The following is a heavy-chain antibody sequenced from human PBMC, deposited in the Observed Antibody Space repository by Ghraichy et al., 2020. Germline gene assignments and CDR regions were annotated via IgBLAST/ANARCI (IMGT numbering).Heavy chain of an antibody. D-gene: IGHD3-22*01. CDR1: SDTVTKYS. CDR2: ISPYNGDT. Sequence: ASVKVSCKTASDTVTKYSSTWMRHAPVQVLKRMGWISPYNGDTHYQQNLHGRVTMTTDTSTTTAYMELRSLTSDDTAMYYCVRDGLQYSSGVEYWGQLTLVTASS. J-gene: IGHJ4*02. CDR3: VRDGLQYSSGVEY. V-gene: IGHV1-18*04.